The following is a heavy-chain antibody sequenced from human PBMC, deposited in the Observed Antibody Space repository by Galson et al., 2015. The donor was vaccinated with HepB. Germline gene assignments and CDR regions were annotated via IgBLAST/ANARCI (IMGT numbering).Heavy chain of an antibody. Sequence: SLRLSCAASGFTFSSYAMHWVRQGPGKGLEWVTVIGYDGSNKYYTDSVKGRFSISRDSFKNTLSLQMNSLRVEDTAVYYCVRDGYCNGGSCKGRTVTTRDYFDYWGQGTRVTVSS. CDR1: GFTFSSYA. CDR2: IGYDGSNK. V-gene: IGHV3-30-3*01. D-gene: IGHD2-15*01. CDR3: VRDGYCNGGSCKGRTVTTRDYFDY. J-gene: IGHJ4*02.